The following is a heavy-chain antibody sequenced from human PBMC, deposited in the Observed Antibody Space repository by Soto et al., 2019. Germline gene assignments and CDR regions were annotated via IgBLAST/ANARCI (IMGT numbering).Heavy chain of an antibody. V-gene: IGHV1-69*01. CDR2: IIPIFGSP. D-gene: IGHD2-2*01. CDR3: AKVRYSSPMGYYYGMDV. CDR1: GGTLRSHA. J-gene: IGHJ6*02. Sequence: QVQLVQSGAEVKKPGSSVRVSCKASGGTLRSHAINWVRQAPGQGLEWMGGIIPIFGSPNYAQKFQGRVTITADESTSTSYMEVNNLRSEDTAVYYCAKVRYSSPMGYYYGMDVWGQGTTVTVSS.